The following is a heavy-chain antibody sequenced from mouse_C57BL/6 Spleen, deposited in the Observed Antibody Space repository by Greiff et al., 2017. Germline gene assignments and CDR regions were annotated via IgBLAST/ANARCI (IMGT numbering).Heavy chain of an antibody. CDR2: ISYDGSN. D-gene: IGHD1-1*01. Sequence: EVQLVESGPGLVKPSQSLSLTCSVTGYSITSGYYWNWIRQFPGNKLEWMGYISYDGSNNYNPSLKNRISITRDTSKNQFFLKLNSVTTEDTATYYCARDRGVVDPFDYWGQGTTLTVSS. CDR1: GYSITSGYY. J-gene: IGHJ2*01. V-gene: IGHV3-6*01. CDR3: ARDRGVVDPFDY.